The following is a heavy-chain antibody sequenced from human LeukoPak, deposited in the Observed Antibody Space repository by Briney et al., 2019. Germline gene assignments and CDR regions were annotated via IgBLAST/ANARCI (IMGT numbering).Heavy chain of an antibody. J-gene: IGHJ4*02. D-gene: IGHD5-12*01. CDR1: GFTFSSYA. CDR3: ANTDDGYGDEY. V-gene: IGHV3-23*01. Sequence: PGGSLTLSCAASGFTFSSYAMIWLPQAPGKGLEWVSAISGSGGSTYYADSVKGRFTISRDNSKNTLYLQMNSLRAEDTAVYYCANTDDGYGDEYWGQGTLVTVSS. CDR2: ISGSGGST.